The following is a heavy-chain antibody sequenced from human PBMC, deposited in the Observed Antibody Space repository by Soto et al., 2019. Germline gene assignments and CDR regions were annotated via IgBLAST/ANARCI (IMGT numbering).Heavy chain of an antibody. CDR3: ARGNSPVDIY. D-gene: IGHD2-21*01. V-gene: IGHV3-48*03. CDR2: ITTTGSTT. CDR1: GFTFSTYE. Sequence: SLRLSCAASGFTFSTYEMNWVRQAPGKGLEWVSYITTTGSTTYYADSVKGRFTISRDNAKNTLYLQMNSLRGEDTAVYYCARGNSPVDIYWSQGTLVTVSS. J-gene: IGHJ4*02.